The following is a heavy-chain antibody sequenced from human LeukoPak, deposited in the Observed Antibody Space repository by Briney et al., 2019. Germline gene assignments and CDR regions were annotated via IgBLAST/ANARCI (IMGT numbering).Heavy chain of an antibody. J-gene: IGHJ6*03. V-gene: IGHV1-8*03. CDR1: GYMFTNYD. CDR2: MNPQSGNT. D-gene: IGHD4-11*01. CDR3: ARGQNYSNFGPAYYYYMDV. Sequence: GASVKVSCKASGYMFTNYDINWVRQATGQGLEWMGWMNPQSGNTGYAQKFRGRVTITRDTSITTAYMELSSLRSEDTAVYYCARGQNYSNFGPAYYYYMDVWGKATTVTVS.